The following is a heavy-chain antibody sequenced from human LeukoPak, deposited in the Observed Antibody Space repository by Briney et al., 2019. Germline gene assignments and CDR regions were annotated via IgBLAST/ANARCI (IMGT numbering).Heavy chain of an antibody. Sequence: GGSLRLSCAASGFTFSSYAMSWVRQAPGKGLEWVSGISGSDGSTNYADSVKGRFIISRENSKNTLYLQMNSLRAEDTAVYYCAKDSAKKYDDYWGHGTLATVSS. V-gene: IGHV3-23*01. J-gene: IGHJ4*01. CDR3: AKDSAKKYDDY. CDR1: GFTFSSYA. CDR2: ISGSDGST. D-gene: IGHD2/OR15-2a*01.